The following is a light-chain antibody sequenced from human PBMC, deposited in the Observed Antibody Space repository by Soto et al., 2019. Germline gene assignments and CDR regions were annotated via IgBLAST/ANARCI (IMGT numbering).Light chain of an antibody. CDR2: TAS. J-gene: IGKJ5*01. CDR3: QQSYSTPIS. V-gene: IGKV1-39*01. CDR1: QSISSH. Sequence: DIPVAQTPGSLSGRVRDSIAVTCRASQSISSHLNWYQQKPGKAPNLLMYTASNLQSGVPSRFSGSGSGTDFTLTISSLPPEDFATSYCQQSYSTPISFGQGTRLEI.